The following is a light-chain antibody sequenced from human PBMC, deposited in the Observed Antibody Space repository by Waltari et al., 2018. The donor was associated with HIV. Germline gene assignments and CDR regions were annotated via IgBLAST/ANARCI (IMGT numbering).Light chain of an antibody. CDR2: SSS. J-gene: IGKJ3*01. CDR1: QSIGNS. Sequence: DIHVTQSPSSVGASIGDRISITCRASQSIGNSLAWYQQKPGQVPELLIDSSSTLHSGAHSRFSGSGSGTDFTLTITGLPPEDFTTFDGQQFNGFPFPFGPGTRVDVK. CDR3: QQFNGFPFP. V-gene: IGKV1-12*02.